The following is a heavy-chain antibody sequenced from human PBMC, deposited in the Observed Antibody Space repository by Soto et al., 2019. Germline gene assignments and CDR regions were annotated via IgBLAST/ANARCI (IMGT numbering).Heavy chain of an antibody. CDR2: IRSKAYGGTT. J-gene: IGHJ5*02. D-gene: IGHD2-15*01. V-gene: IGHV3-49*03. Sequence: GGSLRLSCTASGFTFGDYAMSWFRQAPGKGLEWVGFIRSKAYGGTTEYAASVKGRFTISRDDSKSIAYLQMNSLKTEDTAVYYCTTALGYWPYNWFDPWGQGTLVTVSS. CDR1: GFTFGDYA. CDR3: TTALGYWPYNWFDP.